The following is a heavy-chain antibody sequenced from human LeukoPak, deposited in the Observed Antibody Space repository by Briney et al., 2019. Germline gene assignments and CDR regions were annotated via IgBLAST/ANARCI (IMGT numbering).Heavy chain of an antibody. CDR3: ASPIAAAGSFDY. J-gene: IGHJ4*02. V-gene: IGHV3-23*01. Sequence: GGSLRLSCAASGFTFSSYAMSWVRQAPGKGLEWVSAISGSGGSTYYADSVKGRFTISRDNSENTLYLQMNSLRAEDTAVYYCASPIAAAGSFDYWGQGTLVTVSS. CDR1: GFTFSSYA. D-gene: IGHD6-13*01. CDR2: ISGSGGST.